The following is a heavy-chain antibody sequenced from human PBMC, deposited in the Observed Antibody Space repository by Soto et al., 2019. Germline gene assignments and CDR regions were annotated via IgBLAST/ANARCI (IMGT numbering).Heavy chain of an antibody. J-gene: IGHJ6*02. V-gene: IGHV4-59*08. CDR3: VRQGIWALHGLVDV. Sequence: QVQLQASGPGLVKPSDILSLTCTVSADSIGTYNWGWIRQPPGKRLEWIGYIYSNGGTSYNPALKSRVTISADTSTKQFSLRLSSVSAADTAVYYCVRQGIWALHGLVDVWGQGITVTVSS. CDR2: IYSNGGT. CDR1: ADSIGTYN. D-gene: IGHD1-26*01.